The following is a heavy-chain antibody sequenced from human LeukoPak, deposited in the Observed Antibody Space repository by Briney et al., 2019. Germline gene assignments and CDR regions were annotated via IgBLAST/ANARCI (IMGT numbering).Heavy chain of an antibody. J-gene: IGHJ4*02. Sequence: RASVKVSCKASGYTFTGHYMHWVRQAPGQGLEWMGWINPNSGGTNYAQKFQGRVTMTRDTSISTAYMELSRLRSDDTAVYYCARGWSGYDSGPVDYWGQGTLVTVSS. D-gene: IGHD5-12*01. V-gene: IGHV1-2*02. CDR1: GYTFTGHY. CDR3: ARGWSGYDSGPVDY. CDR2: INPNSGGT.